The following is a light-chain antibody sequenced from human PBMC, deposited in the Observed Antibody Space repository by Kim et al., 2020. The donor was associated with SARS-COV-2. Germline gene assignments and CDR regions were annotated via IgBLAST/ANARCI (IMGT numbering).Light chain of an antibody. V-gene: IGKV3-15*01. Sequence: VSPWERATLSCRASETVYSYLAWYQQKPGQAPRPLIYGASTRSTGVPARFSGSGSGTEFTLTISSLQSEDFAVYFCQQYKNWPPYTFGQGTKLEI. CDR3: QQYKNWPPYT. J-gene: IGKJ2*01. CDR1: ETVYSY. CDR2: GAS.